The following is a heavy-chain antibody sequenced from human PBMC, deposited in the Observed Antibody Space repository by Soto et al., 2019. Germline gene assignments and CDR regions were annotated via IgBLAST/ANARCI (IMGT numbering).Heavy chain of an antibody. CDR3: ATYDRSGYYSRRFDY. CDR1: GVVFTNYV. CDR2: ISYDGTNK. J-gene: IGHJ4*02. D-gene: IGHD3-22*01. Sequence: GWSLRLSCAASGVVFTNYVMHWVRQTPGKGLEWMADISYDGTNKHYAESVRGRFTISRDNSKNTLYLQMKSLRAEDTAVYYCATYDRSGYYSRRFDYWGQGTLVTVSS. V-gene: IGHV3-30*03.